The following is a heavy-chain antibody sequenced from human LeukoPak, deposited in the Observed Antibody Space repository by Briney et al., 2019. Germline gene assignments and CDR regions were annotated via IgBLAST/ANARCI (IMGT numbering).Heavy chain of an antibody. CDR1: GFTFSTYA. V-gene: IGHV3-23*01. Sequence: GGSLRLSCAASGFTFSTYAMSWVRQAPGKGLEWVSAISGSGGSTYYADSVKGRFTISRDNSKNTLYLQMNSLRAEDTAVYYCAKYPENAGYFDYWGQGILVTVSS. J-gene: IGHJ4*02. CDR2: ISGSGGST. D-gene: IGHD3-10*01. CDR3: AKYPENAGYFDY.